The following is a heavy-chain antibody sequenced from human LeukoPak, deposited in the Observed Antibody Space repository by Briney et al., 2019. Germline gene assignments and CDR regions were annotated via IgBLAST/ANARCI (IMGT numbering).Heavy chain of an antibody. CDR3: YKRYFDRYYYMDV. V-gene: IGHV3-23*01. D-gene: IGHD3-9*01. CDR2: ISGSGGST. J-gene: IGHJ6*03. CDR1: GFTFSSYG. Sequence: GGSLRLSCAASGFTFSSYGMSWVRQAPGKGLEWVSAISGSGGSTYYADSVKGRFTISRDNSKNTLYLQMNSLRAEDTAVYYRYKRYFDRYYYMDVWGKGTTVTISS.